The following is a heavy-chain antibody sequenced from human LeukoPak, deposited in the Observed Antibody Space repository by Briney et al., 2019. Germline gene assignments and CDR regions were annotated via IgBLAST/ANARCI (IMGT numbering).Heavy chain of an antibody. CDR1: GFTFSSYG. Sequence: GGSLRLSCAASGFTFSSYGMHWVRQAPGKGLEWVAVISYDGSNKYYADSVKGRFTISRDNSKNTLYLQLNSLRAEDTAVYYCAKDLPANPSGMDVWGQGTTVTVSS. CDR2: ISYDGSNK. CDR3: AKDLPANPSGMDV. D-gene: IGHD4/OR15-4a*01. V-gene: IGHV3-30*18. J-gene: IGHJ6*02.